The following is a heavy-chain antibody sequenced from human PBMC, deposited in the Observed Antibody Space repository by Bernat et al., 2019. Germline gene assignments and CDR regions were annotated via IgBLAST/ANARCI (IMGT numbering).Heavy chain of an antibody. Sequence: QVQLQQWGAGLLKPSETLSLTCAVYGGSFSGYYWSWFRQPPGKGLEWIGEINHSGSANYNPSLKSRVTISEDTSKKQFSLKLRSVTAADTAVYYCVRGGYCSGGNCYGNYYYMDVWGKGTTVTVSS. V-gene: IGHV4-34*01. D-gene: IGHD2-15*01. CDR1: GGSFSGYY. J-gene: IGHJ6*03. CDR2: INHSGSA. CDR3: VRGGYCSGGNCYGNYYYMDV.